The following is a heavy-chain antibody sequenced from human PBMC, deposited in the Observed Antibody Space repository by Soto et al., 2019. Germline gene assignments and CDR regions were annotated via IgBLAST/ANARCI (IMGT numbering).Heavy chain of an antibody. D-gene: IGHD3-22*01. CDR2: IWYDGSNK. CDR1: GLTFSSYG. V-gene: IGHV3-33*01. Sequence: QVQLVESGGGVVQPGRSLRLSCAASGLTFSSYGMHWVRQAPGKGLEWVAVIWYDGSNKYYADSVKGRFTISRDNSKNTLYLQMNSLRAEDTAVYYCARVGLGYYDSSGYYYYYGMDVWGQGTTVTVSS. J-gene: IGHJ6*02. CDR3: ARVGLGYYDSSGYYYYYGMDV.